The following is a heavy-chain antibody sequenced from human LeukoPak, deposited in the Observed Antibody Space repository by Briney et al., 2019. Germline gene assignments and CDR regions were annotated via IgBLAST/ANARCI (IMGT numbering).Heavy chain of an antibody. J-gene: IGHJ5*02. Sequence: AASVKVSCKASGGTFSSYAISWVRQAPGQGLEWMGGIIPIFGTANYAQKFQGRVTITADESTSTAYMELSSLRSEDTAVYYCAREYCSGGSCYPNWFDPWGQGTLVTVSS. CDR2: IIPIFGTA. V-gene: IGHV1-69*13. D-gene: IGHD2-15*01. CDR1: GGTFSSYA. CDR3: AREYCSGGSCYPNWFDP.